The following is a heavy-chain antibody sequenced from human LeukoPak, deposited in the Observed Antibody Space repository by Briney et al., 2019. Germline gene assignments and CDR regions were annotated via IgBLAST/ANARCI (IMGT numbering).Heavy chain of an antibody. Sequence: GASVKVSCKASGGTFSSYAISWVRQAPGQGLEWMGGIIPIFGTANYAQKFQGRVTITRDTSASTAYMELSSLRSEDTAVYYCARTYYDILTGHSPYGMDVWGQGTTVTVSS. V-gene: IGHV1-69*05. D-gene: IGHD3-9*01. CDR2: IIPIFGTA. CDR3: ARTYYDILTGHSPYGMDV. CDR1: GGTFSSYA. J-gene: IGHJ6*02.